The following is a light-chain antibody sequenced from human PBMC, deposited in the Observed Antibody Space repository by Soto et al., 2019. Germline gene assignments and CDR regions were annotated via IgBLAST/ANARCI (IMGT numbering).Light chain of an antibody. V-gene: IGKV1-33*01. CDR1: QDINNF. J-gene: IGKJ2*01. Sequence: DIQMTQSPSSLSAFVGDRVTITCQASQDINNFLNWYQQKPGKAPKLLIYDASNLETGVPSRFSGSRSGTVFTFTIRGLHPEDTGTYYCQQYDNLPYTFGQGTKLEIK. CDR2: DAS. CDR3: QQYDNLPYT.